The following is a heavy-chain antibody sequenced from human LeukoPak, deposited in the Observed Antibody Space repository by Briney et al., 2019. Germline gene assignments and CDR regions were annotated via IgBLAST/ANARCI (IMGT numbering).Heavy chain of an antibody. Sequence: GSLRLSCAASGFTFDDYSMHWVRQAPGKGLVWVSRINSDGSSTSYADSVKGRLTISRDNAKNTLYLQMNSLRAEDTAVYYCARSEYSFDYWGQGTLVTVSS. CDR1: GFTFDDYS. J-gene: IGHJ4*02. CDR3: ARSEYSFDY. CDR2: INSDGSST. D-gene: IGHD3-10*01. V-gene: IGHV3-74*01.